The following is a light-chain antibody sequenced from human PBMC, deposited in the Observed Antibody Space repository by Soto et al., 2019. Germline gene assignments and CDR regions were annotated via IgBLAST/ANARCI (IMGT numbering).Light chain of an antibody. Sequence: DIQMTQSPFSLSASVGDRVTITYRAGQSINRDLNWYQQKPGKAPNLLIYAAFTLESGVPSRFSGSGSGTDFTLTISSLQLEDFATYYCQQNYSTPLAFGGGTKVDIK. CDR3: QQNYSTPLA. V-gene: IGKV1-39*01. CDR2: AAF. J-gene: IGKJ4*01. CDR1: QSINRD.